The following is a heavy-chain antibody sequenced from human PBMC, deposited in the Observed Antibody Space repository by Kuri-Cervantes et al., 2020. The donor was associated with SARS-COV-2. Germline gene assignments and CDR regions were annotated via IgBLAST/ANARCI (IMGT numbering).Heavy chain of an antibody. J-gene: IGHJ4*02. CDR2: IYYSGST. CDR3: AREGGVVSGYFDY. CDR1: GGSISSSSYY. Sequence: SETLSLTCTVSGGSISSSSYYWGWIRQPPGKGLEWIGSIYYSGSTDYNPSLKSRVTISADTSKNQFSLKLTSVTAADTAIYYCAREGGVVSGYFDYWGQGTLVTVSS. D-gene: IGHD3-16*01. V-gene: IGHV4-39*07.